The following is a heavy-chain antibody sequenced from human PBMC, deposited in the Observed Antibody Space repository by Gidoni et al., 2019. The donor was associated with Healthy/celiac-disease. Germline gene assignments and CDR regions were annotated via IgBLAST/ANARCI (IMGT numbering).Heavy chain of an antibody. D-gene: IGHD5-18*01. Sequence: LKSRVTISVDTSKNQFSLKLSSVTAADTAVYYCARDWEGPGYSYGYFHYFDYWGQGTLVTVSS. V-gene: IGHV4-39*07. J-gene: IGHJ4*02. CDR3: ARDWEGPGYSYGYFHYFDY.